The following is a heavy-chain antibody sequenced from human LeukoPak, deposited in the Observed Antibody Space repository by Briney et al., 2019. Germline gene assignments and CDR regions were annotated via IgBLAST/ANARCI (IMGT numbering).Heavy chain of an antibody. V-gene: IGHV3-23*01. Sequence: PGGSLRLSCEASGFSFNNYAMTWVRQAPGKGLEWVSAISGSGGSTYYADSVKGRFTISRDNSKNTLYLQMNSLRAEDTAVYYCAKDEAGATSPYYFDYWGQGTLVTVSS. CDR3: AKDEAGATSPYYFDY. D-gene: IGHD1-26*01. CDR1: GFSFNNYA. J-gene: IGHJ4*02. CDR2: ISGSGGST.